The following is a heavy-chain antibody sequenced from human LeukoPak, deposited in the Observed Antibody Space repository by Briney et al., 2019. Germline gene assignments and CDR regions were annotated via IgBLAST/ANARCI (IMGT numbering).Heavy chain of an antibody. CDR1: GGSFSSYY. CDR3: WRGSLRGEFGEFDP. V-gene: IGHV4-59*01. J-gene: IGHJ5*02. D-gene: IGHD3-16*01. CDR2: LYYSGST. Sequence: PSETLSLTCTVSGGSFSSYYWSWIRQPPGKGLEWMGYLYYSGSTNYYPSLKSRGTISLRTTNQHIPLKLSSVTASDPAVLYWWRGSLRGEFGEFDPWGQGTLVTVSS.